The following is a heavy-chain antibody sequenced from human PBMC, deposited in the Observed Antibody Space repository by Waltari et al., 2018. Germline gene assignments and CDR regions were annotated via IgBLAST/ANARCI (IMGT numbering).Heavy chain of an antibody. D-gene: IGHD6-6*01. V-gene: IGHV1-8*03. CDR1: GYTFSSYD. Sequence: QVQLVQSGTEVKKPGASVKVSCKASGYTFSSYDINWMRRATGQGLEWMGWMNPNTGNTGYAQKFQGRVTITRDPAISTVYMELSSLRSDDTAIYYCARRPPGGDSSSFQHWGQGTLVTVSS. CDR3: ARRPPGGDSSSFQH. CDR2: MNPNTGNT. J-gene: IGHJ1*01.